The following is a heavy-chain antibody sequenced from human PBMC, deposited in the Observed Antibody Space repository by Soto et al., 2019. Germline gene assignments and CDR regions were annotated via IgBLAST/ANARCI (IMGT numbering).Heavy chain of an antibody. CDR3: EPHYHDRSGYFGH. D-gene: IGHD3-22*01. CDR2: INPNSGAT. V-gene: IGHV1-2*02. J-gene: IGHJ4*02. Sequence: DSVKVSCKGSGYMFTGNYLHWVRQAPGQGLEYIGWINPNSGATNYAQKFQGRVTMTWDTSLNTAYVELSRLRSDHKGVYYCEPHYHDRSGYFGHRCQRNLVTVSS. CDR1: GYMFTGNY.